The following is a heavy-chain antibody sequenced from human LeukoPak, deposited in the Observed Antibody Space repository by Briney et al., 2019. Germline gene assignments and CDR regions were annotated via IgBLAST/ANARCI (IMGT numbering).Heavy chain of an antibody. CDR2: INHSGST. J-gene: IGHJ4*02. CDR1: GGSLSGYY. CDR3: ARGRRGYVPSPFDY. D-gene: IGHD6-13*01. Sequence: SETLSLTCAVYGGSLSGYYWSWIRQPPGKGLEGIGEINHSGSTNYNPSLKSRVTISVDTSKNPFSLKLSSVTAADTAVYYCARGRRGYVPSPFDYWGQGTLVTVSS. V-gene: IGHV4-34*01.